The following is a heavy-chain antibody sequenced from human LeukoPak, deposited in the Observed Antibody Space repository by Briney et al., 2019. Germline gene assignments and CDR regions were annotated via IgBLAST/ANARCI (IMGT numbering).Heavy chain of an antibody. CDR3: ARGSGYDHGAFDI. Sequence: PGGSLRLSCAASGFTFSSYSMNWVRQAPGKGLEWVSYISSSSSTIYYADSVKGRFTISRDNAKNSLYLQMNSLRVEDTAVYYCARGSGYDHGAFDIWGQGTMVTVSS. V-gene: IGHV3-48*04. CDR2: ISSSSSTI. J-gene: IGHJ3*02. D-gene: IGHD3-22*01. CDR1: GFTFSSYS.